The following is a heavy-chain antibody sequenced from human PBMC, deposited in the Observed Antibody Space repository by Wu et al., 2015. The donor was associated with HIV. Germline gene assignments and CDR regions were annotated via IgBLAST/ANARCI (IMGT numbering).Heavy chain of an antibody. D-gene: IGHD6-13*01. V-gene: IGHV1-69*12. CDR1: GGTFSGYA. J-gene: IGHJ5*02. CDR3: ASGILVRGSERWFDP. Sequence: QVQLVQSGAEVKKPGSSVKVSCEAFGGTFSGYAITWVRQAPGHGLEWMGGIIPVFGTTKYAQKFQGRVTITADESTSTAYMELTSLRSEDTAVYYCASGILVRGSERWFDPWGQGTPVTVSS. CDR2: IIPVFGTT.